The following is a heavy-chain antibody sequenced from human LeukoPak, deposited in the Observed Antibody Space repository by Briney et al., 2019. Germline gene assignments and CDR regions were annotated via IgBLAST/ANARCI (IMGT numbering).Heavy chain of an antibody. CDR1: GGTFSSYA. CDR3: ARIPVRSGEDAFDS. D-gene: IGHD2-15*01. V-gene: IGHV1-69*05. J-gene: IGHJ4*02. Sequence: SVKVSCKASGGTFSSYAISWVRQAPGQGLEWMGGIIPIFDTANYAQKFQGRVTITTDESTSTAYMELSSLRSEDTAVYYYARIPVRSGEDAFDSCGQGTLVTVSS. CDR2: IIPIFDTA.